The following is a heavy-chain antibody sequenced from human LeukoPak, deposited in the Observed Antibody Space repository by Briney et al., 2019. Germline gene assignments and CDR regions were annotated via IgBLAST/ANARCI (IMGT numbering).Heavy chain of an antibody. V-gene: IGHV4-59*08. CDR1: GGSISSYY. Sequence: SETLSLTCTVSGGSISSYYWSWIRQPPGKGLEWIGYIYYSGGTNYNPSLKSRVTISVDTSKNQFSLKLSSVTAADTAVYYCARLRYCSSTSCYGSDYYYGMDVWGQGTTVTVSS. CDR2: IYYSGGT. CDR3: ARLRYCSSTSCYGSDYYYGMDV. J-gene: IGHJ6*02. D-gene: IGHD2-2*01.